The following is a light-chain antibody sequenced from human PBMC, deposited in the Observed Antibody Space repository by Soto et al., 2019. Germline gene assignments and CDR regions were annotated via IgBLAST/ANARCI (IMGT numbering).Light chain of an antibody. CDR2: DVS. J-gene: IGLJ1*01. CDR1: SSDVGGYNY. V-gene: IGLV2-14*01. CDR3: SSYTSSSPRGYV. Sequence: QFALTQPASVSGSPGQSITISCTGTSSDVGGYNYVSWYQQHPGKAPKLMIYDVSNRPSGVSNRFSGSKSGNTASLTISGLQAEDEADYYCSSYTSSSPRGYVFGTWTKLTVL.